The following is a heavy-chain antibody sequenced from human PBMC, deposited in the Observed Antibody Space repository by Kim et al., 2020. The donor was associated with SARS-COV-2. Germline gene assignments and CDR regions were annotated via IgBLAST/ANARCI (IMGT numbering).Heavy chain of an antibody. J-gene: IGHJ6*02. V-gene: IGHV3-23*01. Sequence: GGSLRLSCAASGFTFSTYAMNWVRQAPGKGLDWVSSIGPSGGSTYYADSVKGRFTISRDNSKNTLYLQMNSLRAEDTAVYYCAKGASGMDVWGQGTTVTV. CDR3: AKGASGMDV. CDR2: IGPSGGST. CDR1: GFTFSTYA.